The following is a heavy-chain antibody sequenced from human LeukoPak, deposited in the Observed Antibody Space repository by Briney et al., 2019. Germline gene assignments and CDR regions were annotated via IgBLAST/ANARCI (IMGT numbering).Heavy chain of an antibody. V-gene: IGHV1-2*02. CDR2: IKCDSGAT. Sequence: ASVKVSCKTSGYTFTGHFMHWLRQAPGQGLERMGWIKCDSGATHHAQKFQGRFTMSRDVSISTVYMDLSILTSDDTAMYYCVRDHDYGADYWGQGTLVTVS. CDR3: VRDHDYGADY. CDR1: GYTFTGHF. J-gene: IGHJ4*02. D-gene: IGHD4/OR15-4a*01.